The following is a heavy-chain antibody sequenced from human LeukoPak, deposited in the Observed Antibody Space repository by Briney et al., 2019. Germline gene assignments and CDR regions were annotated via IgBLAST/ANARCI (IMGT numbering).Heavy chain of an antibody. CDR1: GFTFSSYS. Sequence: PGGSLRLSCAASGFTFSSYSMNWVRQAPGKGLEWVSYISSSSSTIYYADSVKGRFTISRDNAKNSLYLQMNSLRSEDTAVYYCAADGGATVTSGLDGFDIWGQGTMVTVSS. D-gene: IGHD4-4*01. CDR2: ISSSSSTI. J-gene: IGHJ3*02. V-gene: IGHV3-48*01. CDR3: AADGGATVTSGLDGFDI.